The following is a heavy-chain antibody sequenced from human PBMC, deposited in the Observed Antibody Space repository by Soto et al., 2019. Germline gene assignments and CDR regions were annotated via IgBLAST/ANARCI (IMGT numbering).Heavy chain of an antibody. CDR3: AKTGSNGRYFDY. V-gene: IGHV3-23*01. J-gene: IGHJ4*02. D-gene: IGHD1-26*01. CDR2: LGSTGRNT. CDR1: GFTFSSFA. Sequence: GGSLRLSCAASGFTFSSFAMSWVRQVPGKGLEWVSTLGSTGRNTYYADSVKGRFTISRDNSKNTMYLRMNSLIGEDTAVYYCAKTGSNGRYFDYWGQGTLVTVSS.